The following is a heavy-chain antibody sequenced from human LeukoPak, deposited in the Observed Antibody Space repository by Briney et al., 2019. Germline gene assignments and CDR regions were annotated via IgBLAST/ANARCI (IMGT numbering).Heavy chain of an antibody. D-gene: IGHD1-26*01. Sequence: GVSLRLSYAASGFTFSTYSINWVRQAPGKGLEGGSYISSSSNFIYYADSVKGRFTISRDNTRNSMYLQMNSLRAEDTAVYYCATIPSGSYYGPFDYWGQGTLVTVSS. V-gene: IGHV3-48*01. CDR3: ATIPSGSYYGPFDY. J-gene: IGHJ4*02. CDR1: GFTFSTYS. CDR2: ISSSSNFI.